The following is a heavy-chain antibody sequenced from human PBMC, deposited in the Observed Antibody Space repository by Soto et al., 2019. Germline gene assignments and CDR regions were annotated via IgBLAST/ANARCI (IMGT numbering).Heavy chain of an antibody. D-gene: IGHD3-9*01. J-gene: IGHJ4*02. V-gene: IGHV3-48*01. CDR2: ISSSSSTI. CDR3: ARPYYDILTGSGGFDY. CDR1: GFTFSSYS. Sequence: PGGSLRLSCAASGFTFSSYSMNWVRQAPGKGLEWVSYISSSSSTIYYADSVKGRFTISRDNAKNSLYLQMNSLRAEDAAVYYCARPYYDILTGSGGFDYWGQGTLVTVSS.